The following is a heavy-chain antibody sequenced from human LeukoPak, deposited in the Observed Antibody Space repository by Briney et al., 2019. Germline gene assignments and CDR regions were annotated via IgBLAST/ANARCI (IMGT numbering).Heavy chain of an antibody. CDR1: GGTFSSYA. V-gene: IGHV1-69*13. CDR3: ARDLDSSWHYYFDY. Sequence: ASVKVSCKASGGTFSSYAISWVRQAPGQGPEWMGGIIPIFGKANYAQKFQGRVTITADESTSTAYMELSSLRSEDTAVYYCARDLDSSWHYYFDYWGQGTLVTVSS. CDR2: IIPIFGKA. D-gene: IGHD6-13*01. J-gene: IGHJ4*02.